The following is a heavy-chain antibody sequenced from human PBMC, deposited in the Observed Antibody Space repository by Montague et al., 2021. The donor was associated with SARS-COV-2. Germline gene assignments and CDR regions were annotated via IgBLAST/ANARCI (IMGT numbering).Heavy chain of an antibody. Sequence: SETLSLTCAVYGGSFSGYYWSWIRQPPGKGLEWIGEINHSGSTNYKPSLKSRVTISVDTSKNQFSLKLSSVTAADTAVYYCARGYQLRFLEWSSRQSTFDYWGQGTLVTVSS. CDR1: GGSFSGYY. D-gene: IGHD3-3*01. CDR2: INHSGST. CDR3: ARGYQLRFLEWSSRQSTFDY. J-gene: IGHJ4*02. V-gene: IGHV4-34*01.